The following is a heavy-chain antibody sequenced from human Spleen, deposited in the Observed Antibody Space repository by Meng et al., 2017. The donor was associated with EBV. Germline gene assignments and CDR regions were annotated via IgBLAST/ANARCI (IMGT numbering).Heavy chain of an antibody. J-gene: IGHJ2*01. CDR1: GLSFTCDY. CDR3: ATAGTGVTGDRWHFDH. D-gene: IGHD7-27*01. V-gene: IGHV4-34*02. CDR2: VNHGAST. Sequence: PLQQCVAGVDNPSVPLSLTTAFYGLSFTCDYRGWVRQSPAKGLESIREVNHGASTNYNPSLKNRVNIALDKSKNPFSLKLTSLSAADTAVYYCATAGTGVTGDRWHFDHWGRGTLVTVSS.